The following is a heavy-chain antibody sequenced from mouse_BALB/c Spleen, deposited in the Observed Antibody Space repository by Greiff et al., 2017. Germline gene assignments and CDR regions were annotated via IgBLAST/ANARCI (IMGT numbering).Heavy chain of an antibody. Sequence: VQVVESGPQLVRPGASVKISCKASGYSFTSYWMHWVKQRPGQGLEWIGMIDPSDSETRLNQKFKDKATLTVDKSSSTAYMQLSSPTSEDSAVYYGARRTTVVEDYAMDYWGQGTSVTVSS. CDR3: ARRTTVVEDYAMDY. V-gene: IGHV1S126*01. D-gene: IGHD1-1*01. CDR2: IDPSDSET. J-gene: IGHJ4*01. CDR1: GYSFTSYW.